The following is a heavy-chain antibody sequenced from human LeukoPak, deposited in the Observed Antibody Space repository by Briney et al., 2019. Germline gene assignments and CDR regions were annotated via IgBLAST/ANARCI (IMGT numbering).Heavy chain of an antibody. J-gene: IGHJ4*02. V-gene: IGHV4-59*01. CDR1: GGSISSYY. CDR3: ARDATIKYYGSGSYYPD. D-gene: IGHD3-10*01. Sequence: SETLSLTCTVSGGSISSYYWSWIRQPPGKGLEWIGYIYYSGSTNYNPSLKSRVTISVDTSKNQFSLKLSSVTAAETAVYYCARDATIKYYGSGSYYPDCGQGTLVTVSS. CDR2: IYYSGST.